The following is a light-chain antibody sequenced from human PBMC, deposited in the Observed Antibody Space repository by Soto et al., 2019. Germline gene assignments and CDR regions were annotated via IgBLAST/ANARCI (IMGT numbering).Light chain of an antibody. J-gene: IGKJ1*01. Sequence: IVFTQAPGTLSLSPGERATLSCRASQSVSSSHLAWYQQKPGQAPRLLIYGASSRATGIPDRFSGSGSGTDFTLTINRLEPEDFAVYYCHPYGSSRTFGQGTKVDIK. V-gene: IGKV3-20*01. CDR1: QSVSSSH. CDR2: GAS. CDR3: HPYGSSRT.